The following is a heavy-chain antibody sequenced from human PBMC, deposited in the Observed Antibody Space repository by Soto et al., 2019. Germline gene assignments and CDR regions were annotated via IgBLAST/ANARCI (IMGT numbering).Heavy chain of an antibody. CDR2: MYYSGST. D-gene: IGHD6-19*01. CDR3: ARHRGISGWYGVIPDRTSGWFDP. Sequence: QLQLQESGPGLVKPSETLSLTCTVSGGSISSSSYYWGWIRQPPGKGLEWIGSMYYSGSTYYNPSLKSRVTISVDTSKNQFSLKLRSVTAADTAVYYCARHRGISGWYGVIPDRTSGWFDPWGQGTLVTVSS. CDR1: GGSISSSSYY. V-gene: IGHV4-39*01. J-gene: IGHJ5*02.